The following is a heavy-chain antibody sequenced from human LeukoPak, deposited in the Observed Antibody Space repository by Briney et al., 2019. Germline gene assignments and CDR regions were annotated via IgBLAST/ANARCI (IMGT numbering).Heavy chain of an antibody. CDR2: INYNGIT. CDR3: ARGLYYYDSSVGY. J-gene: IGHJ4*02. CDR1: GGSISSSNYY. V-gene: IGHV4-39*07. Sequence: SETLSLTCTVSGGSISSSNYYWGWIRQPPGKGLEWIGSINYNGITYYKPSLKSRVTISVDTSKNQFSLKLSSVTAADTAVYYCARGLYYYDSSVGYWGQGTLVTVSS. D-gene: IGHD3-22*01.